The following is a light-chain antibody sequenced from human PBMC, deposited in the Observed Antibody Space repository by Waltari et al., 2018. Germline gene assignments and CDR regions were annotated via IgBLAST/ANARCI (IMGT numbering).Light chain of an antibody. CDR2: KDS. V-gene: IGLV3-25*03. CDR1: ALPKQS. J-gene: IGLJ1*01. Sequence: SYELPQPPSVSVSPGQTARLTCSGDALPKQSGYLYQKKAGQAPGLMRKKDSERPAGSPERCSGTSSGSTVTLTITGGQAEDEADYYCQSTDSNGTYLYVFGSGTKVTVL. CDR3: QSTDSNGTYLYV.